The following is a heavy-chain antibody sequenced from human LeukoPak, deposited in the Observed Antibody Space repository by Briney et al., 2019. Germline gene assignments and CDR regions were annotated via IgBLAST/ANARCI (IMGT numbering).Heavy chain of an antibody. D-gene: IGHD1-26*01. CDR3: AKGTGRYWTFFDS. J-gene: IGHJ4*02. Sequence: GGSLRLSCAASGFTFDEYAMHWVRQAPGKGLEWVSGISWNGGSLNYVDSVKSRLTISRDNAKNSLYLQMNSLRPEDTALYFCAKGTGRYWTFFDSWGQGTHVIVSS. CDR2: ISWNGGSL. V-gene: IGHV3-9*01. CDR1: GFTFDEYA.